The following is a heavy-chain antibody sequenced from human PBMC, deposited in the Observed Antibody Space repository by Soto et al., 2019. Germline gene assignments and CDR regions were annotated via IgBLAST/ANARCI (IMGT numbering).Heavy chain of an antibody. V-gene: IGHV3-9*01. CDR2: ISWNSGSI. Sequence: EVQLVESGGGLVQPGTSLRLSCAASGFTFDDYAMHWVRQAPGKGLGWVSGISWNSGSIGYADSVKGRFTISRDNAKNSLYLQMNSLRAEDTALYYCAKDIRQPAISGAFDIWGQGTMVTVSS. J-gene: IGHJ3*02. D-gene: IGHD2-2*01. CDR3: AKDIRQPAISGAFDI. CDR1: GFTFDDYA.